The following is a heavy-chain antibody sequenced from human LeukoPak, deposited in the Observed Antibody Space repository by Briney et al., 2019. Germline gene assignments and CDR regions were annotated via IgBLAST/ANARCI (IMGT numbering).Heavy chain of an antibody. CDR2: FHTDGDT. V-gene: IGHV3-13*01. CDR3: ARGSGPGVTTIDS. CDR1: GFTFSNYD. D-gene: IGHD4-17*01. J-gene: IGHJ4*02. Sequence: GGSLRLSCAASGFTFSNYDMPWVRQAPGKGQEWVSAFHTDGDTYYLDSVKGRFTISREDAKNSLYLQMNTLRAGDTAVYYCARGSGPGVTTIDSWGQGTLVIVSS.